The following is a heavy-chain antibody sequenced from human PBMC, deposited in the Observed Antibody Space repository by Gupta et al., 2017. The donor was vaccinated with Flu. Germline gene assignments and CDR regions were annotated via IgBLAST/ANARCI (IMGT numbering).Heavy chain of an antibody. V-gene: IGHV3-23*01. CDR1: GFTFSSYA. CDR2: ISGTGGST. J-gene: IGHJ4*02. Sequence: EVQLLESGGALVQPGGSLRLSCAASGFTFSSYAMSWVRQAPGKGLEWVSGISGTGGSTYYADSVKGRFTISRDNSKNTLYLQMNSLRAEDTAVYYCAKVHYSSAWYPSGYWGQGTLVTVSS. D-gene: IGHD6-19*01. CDR3: AKVHYSSAWYPSGY.